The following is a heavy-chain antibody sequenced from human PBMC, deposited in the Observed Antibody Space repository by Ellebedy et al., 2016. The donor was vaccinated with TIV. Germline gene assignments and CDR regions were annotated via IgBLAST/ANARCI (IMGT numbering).Heavy chain of an antibody. Sequence: ASVKVSXXASGYTFTSYDINWVRQATGQGLEWMGWINPNSGGTNYAQKFQGRVTMTRDTSISTAYMELSRLRSDDTAVYYCARILSGGLGYYDSSGYYPYWGQGTLVTVSS. D-gene: IGHD3-22*01. CDR1: GYTFTSYD. V-gene: IGHV1-2*02. J-gene: IGHJ4*02. CDR2: INPNSGGT. CDR3: ARILSGGLGYYDSSGYYPY.